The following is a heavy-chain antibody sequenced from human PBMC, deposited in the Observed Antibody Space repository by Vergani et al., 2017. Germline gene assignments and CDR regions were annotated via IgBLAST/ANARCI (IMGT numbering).Heavy chain of an antibody. CDR2: IYYSGST. V-gene: IGHV4-59*01. CDR3: ARNPYCGGDCYSDAFDI. CDR1: GGSISSYY. J-gene: IGHJ3*02. D-gene: IGHD2-21*02. Sequence: QVQLQESGPGLVKPSETLSLTCTVSGGSISSYYWSWIRQPPGKGLEWIGYIYYSGSTNYNPSLKSRVTISVDTSKNQFSLKLSSVTAADPAVYYCARNPYCGGDCYSDAFDIWGQGTMVTVSS.